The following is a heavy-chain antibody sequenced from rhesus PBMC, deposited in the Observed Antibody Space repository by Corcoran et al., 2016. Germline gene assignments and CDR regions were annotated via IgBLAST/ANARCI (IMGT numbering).Heavy chain of an antibody. D-gene: IGHD4-23*01. J-gene: IGHJ5-1*01. CDR1: GGSLSGSYS. CDR2: VDGKTETN. CDR3: ARDEYGDYGVGRRFDI. V-gene: IGHV4-73*01. Sequence: QVKLLQWGEGLVKPSETLSLSCVVSGGSLSGSYSWTWVRHGPGKGLEWIGCVDGKTETNHYNPSLNTRVTISKDTSKGQFSLRRSSVTAADTAVYYWARDEYGDYGVGRRFDIWGPGVLVTVSS.